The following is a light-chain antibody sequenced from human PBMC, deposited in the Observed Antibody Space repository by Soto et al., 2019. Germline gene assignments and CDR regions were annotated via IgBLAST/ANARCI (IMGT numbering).Light chain of an antibody. CDR2: QDN. CDR1: KLGDKY. V-gene: IGLV3-1*01. J-gene: IGLJ2*01. CDR3: QTWGRGTHVV. Sequence: SYELTQPPAVSVSPGQTASITCSGDKLGDKYASWYQQKPGQSPVLVIHQDNKRPSGIPERFSGSNSGNTATLTISGTQSMDEAHYYCQTWGRGTHVVFGGGTKLTVL.